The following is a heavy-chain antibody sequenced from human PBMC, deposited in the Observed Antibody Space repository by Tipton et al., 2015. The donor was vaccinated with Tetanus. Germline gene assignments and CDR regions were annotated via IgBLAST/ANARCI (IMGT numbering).Heavy chain of an antibody. Sequence: SLRLSCAASGFTFDDYGIHWVRQAPGRGLEWVSLITWDGTSTYYADSVKGRFTISRDNSKNSLYLEMNSLRAEDTALYYCAKDGATRAYYFDYWGQGTLVTVSS. J-gene: IGHJ4*02. V-gene: IGHV3-43D*04. CDR2: ITWDGTST. D-gene: IGHD2-15*01. CDR3: AKDGATRAYYFDY. CDR1: GFTFDDYG.